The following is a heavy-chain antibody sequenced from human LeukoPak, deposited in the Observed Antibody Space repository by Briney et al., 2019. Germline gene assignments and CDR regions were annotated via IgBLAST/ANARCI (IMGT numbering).Heavy chain of an antibody. Sequence: GGSLRLSCAASGFTFSSYWMSWVRQAPGKGLEWVANIRQDGSEKYYVDSVKGRFTISRDNAKNSLHLQMNSLRAEDTAVYYCAREEAGDYFDYWGQGTLVTVSS. CDR3: AREEAGDYFDY. V-gene: IGHV3-7*03. CDR1: GFTFSSYW. CDR2: IRQDGSEK. J-gene: IGHJ4*02.